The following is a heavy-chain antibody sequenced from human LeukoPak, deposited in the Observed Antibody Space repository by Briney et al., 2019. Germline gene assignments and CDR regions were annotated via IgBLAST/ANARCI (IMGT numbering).Heavy chain of an antibody. J-gene: IGHJ3*02. V-gene: IGHV4-38-2*02. CDR1: GYSVSSGYY. Sequence: SETLSLTCTVSGYSVSSGYYWGWIRQPPGKGLEWIGSMYHSGDTYYNPSLKSRVTISVDTSKNQFSLKLSSVTAADTAVYYCARQGSSWVAASAFDIWGQGTMVTVSS. CDR3: ARQGSSWVAASAFDI. CDR2: MYHSGDT. D-gene: IGHD6-13*01.